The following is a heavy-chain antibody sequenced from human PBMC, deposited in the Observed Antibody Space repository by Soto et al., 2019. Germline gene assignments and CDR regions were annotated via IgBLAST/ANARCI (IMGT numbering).Heavy chain of an antibody. V-gene: IGHV3-23*01. D-gene: IGHD6-19*01. CDR1: GFTFSGYA. CDR2: IGDSGDTT. CDR3: AKNRITSSGSDY. J-gene: IGHJ4*02. Sequence: GGSLRLSCAASGFTFSGYAMSWVRQAPGKGLEWVSTIGDSGDTTYYADSVKGRFTISRDNSKNTLYLQMNSLRAEDTAVYYCAKNRITSSGSDYWGQGTLVTVSS.